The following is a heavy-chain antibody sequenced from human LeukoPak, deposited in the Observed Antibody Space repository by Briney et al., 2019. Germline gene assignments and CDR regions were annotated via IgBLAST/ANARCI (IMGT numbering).Heavy chain of an antibody. CDR2: ISYSGNT. Sequence: SETLSLTCTVSGGSISTYYWSWIRPPPGKGLEWIGYISYSGNTNYNPSLKSRVTISIDTSKNQFSLKLNSVTAADTAVYYCARHFGSGFDRWFDPWGQGSLVIVSS. V-gene: IGHV4-59*08. J-gene: IGHJ5*02. CDR3: ARHFGSGFDRWFDP. D-gene: IGHD5-12*01. CDR1: GGSISTYY.